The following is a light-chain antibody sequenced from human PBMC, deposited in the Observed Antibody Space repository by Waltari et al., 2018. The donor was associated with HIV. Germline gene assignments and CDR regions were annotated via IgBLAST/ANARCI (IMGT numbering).Light chain of an antibody. CDR1: PAPVPTSYF. CDR3: VLFMGNGIWV. CDR2: STN. Sequence: QTVVTQEPSSPVPPGGNVTLTCGLSPAPVPTSYFPSWYQQTPGQAPRTLIYSTNTRSSGVPDRFSGSILGNKAALTITGAQADDESDYYCVLFMGNGIWVFGGGTKLTVL. V-gene: IGLV8-61*01. J-gene: IGLJ3*02.